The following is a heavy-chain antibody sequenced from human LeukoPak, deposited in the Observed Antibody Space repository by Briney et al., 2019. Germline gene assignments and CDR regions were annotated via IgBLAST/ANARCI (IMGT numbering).Heavy chain of an antibody. D-gene: IGHD6-13*01. CDR1: GFTVSSSY. Sequence: LAGGSLRLSCAASGFTVSSSYMSWVRQAPGKGLEWVSIISSAGTTYYANSVKGRFTIFRDNSKNTVYLQVNSLRDEDTAVYYCARDLEAANTYYFDYWGQGTMVTVSS. CDR3: ARDLEAANTYYFDY. V-gene: IGHV3-66*01. J-gene: IGHJ4*02. CDR2: ISSAGTT.